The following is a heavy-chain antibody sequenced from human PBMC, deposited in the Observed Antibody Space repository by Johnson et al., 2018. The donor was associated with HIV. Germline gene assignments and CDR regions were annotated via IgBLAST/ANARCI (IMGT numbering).Heavy chain of an antibody. CDR1: GFSFNNYW. Sequence: VQLVESGGGLVQPGGSLRLSCAASGFSFNNYWMSWVRQAPGKGLEWVAVISYDGSNKYYADSVKGRFSISRDDPKNTVYLQMNSLRAEDTAVYYCARLIVGAPGAFDIGGQGTMVTVSS. D-gene: IGHD1-26*01. CDR2: ISYDGSNK. V-gene: IGHV3-30*03. J-gene: IGHJ3*02. CDR3: ARLIVGAPGAFDI.